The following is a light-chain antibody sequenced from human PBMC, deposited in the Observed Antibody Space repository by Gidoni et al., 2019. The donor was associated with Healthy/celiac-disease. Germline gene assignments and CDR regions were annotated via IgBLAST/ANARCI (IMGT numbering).Light chain of an antibody. CDR1: QGIRSY. Sequence: AIRMTQSPSSFSASTGDRVTITCRASQGIRSYLAWYQQKPGKAPKRLIYAASTLQSGVPSRFSGSGSGTDVTLTISCLQSEDFATYYCQQYYSYPQTFGQGTKLEIK. V-gene: IGKV1-8*01. J-gene: IGKJ2*01. CDR3: QQYYSYPQT. CDR2: AAS.